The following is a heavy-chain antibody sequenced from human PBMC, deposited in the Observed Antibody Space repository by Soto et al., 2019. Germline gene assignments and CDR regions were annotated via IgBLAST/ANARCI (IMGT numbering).Heavy chain of an antibody. CDR1: GYPVTAYY. Sequence: QLHLVQSGAVVKKPGASVTVSCSASGYPVTAYYMHWVRQAPGRELEWMGGINPATGAAKYTQTFQGRGTITRDASTSTVFMELSGLTSAHTAVFYCARGGGVGVAGSAAFDMWGQGTLVTVSS. CDR2: INPATGAA. D-gene: IGHD3-3*01. CDR3: ARGGGVGVAGSAAFDM. V-gene: IGHV1-2*02. J-gene: IGHJ3*02.